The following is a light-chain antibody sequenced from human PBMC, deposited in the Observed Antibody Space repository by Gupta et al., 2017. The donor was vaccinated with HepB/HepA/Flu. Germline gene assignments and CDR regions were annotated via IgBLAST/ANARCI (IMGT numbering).Light chain of an antibody. CDR3: QTWGTAVV. Sequence: LVLTQSPSASASLGASVTLTCTLSSGHSSYAIAWHQQQPEKGPRYLMRLNSDGSHSKGDVSPDRFSGASSGAERYLTISSRQAEDEDDYYCQTWGTAVVFGGGTNLTVL. V-gene: IGLV4-69*01. CDR2: LNSDGSH. CDR1: SGHSSYA. J-gene: IGLJ2*01.